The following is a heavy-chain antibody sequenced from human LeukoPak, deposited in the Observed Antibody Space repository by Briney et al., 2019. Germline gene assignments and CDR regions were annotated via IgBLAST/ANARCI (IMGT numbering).Heavy chain of an antibody. CDR1: GYTFTSYG. CDR3: ARDVERHYDTLTGPYGMDV. J-gene: IGHJ6*02. Sequence: ASVKVSCKASGYTFTSYGISWVRQAPGQGLEWMGWISAYNGNTNYAQKLQGRVTMTADTSTSTAYMELRSLRSDDTAVYYCARDVERHYDTLTGPYGMDVWGQGTTVTVSS. V-gene: IGHV1-18*01. D-gene: IGHD3-9*01. CDR2: ISAYNGNT.